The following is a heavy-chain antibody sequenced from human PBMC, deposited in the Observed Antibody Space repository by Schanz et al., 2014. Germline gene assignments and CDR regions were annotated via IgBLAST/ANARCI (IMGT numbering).Heavy chain of an antibody. Sequence: EVQLVESGGGLIQPGGSLRLSCAASGFTVSSNYMSWVRQAPGKGLEWVAGISGSGGSTDYADSVKGRFIIPRDNSKNTLYLQMNSLRAEDTAVYYCARDEGRDGYNLAFDVWGQGTLVTVSS. CDR2: ISGSGGST. D-gene: IGHD5-12*01. V-gene: IGHV3-53*01. CDR1: GFTVSSNY. CDR3: ARDEGRDGYNLAFDV. J-gene: IGHJ3*01.